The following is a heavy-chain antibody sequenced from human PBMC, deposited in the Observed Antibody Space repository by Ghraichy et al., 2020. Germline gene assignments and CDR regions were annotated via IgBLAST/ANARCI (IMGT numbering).Heavy chain of an antibody. D-gene: IGHD6-19*01. J-gene: IGHJ4*02. CDR2: ISSSSSYI. Sequence: GGSLRLSCAASGFTFSSFSMNWVRQAPGKGLEWVSSISSSSSYIYYADSVKGRFTISRYNAKNSLYLQMNSLRAEDTAVYYCAREGDLAVAGPYFDYWGQGTLVTVSS. CDR3: AREGDLAVAGPYFDY. V-gene: IGHV3-21*01. CDR1: GFTFSSFS.